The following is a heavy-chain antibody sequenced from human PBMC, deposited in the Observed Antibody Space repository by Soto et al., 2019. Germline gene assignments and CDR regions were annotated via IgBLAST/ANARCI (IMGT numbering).Heavy chain of an antibody. CDR2: ISGSGGST. CDR3: AKALGVTMIVVVTS. D-gene: IGHD3-22*01. CDR1: GFTFSSYA. Sequence: GGSLRLSCAASGFTFSSYAMSWVRQAPGKELEWVSAISGSGGSTYYADSVKGRFTISRDNSKNTLYLQMNSLRAEDTAVYYCAKALGVTMIVVVTSWGQGTLVTVSS. J-gene: IGHJ5*02. V-gene: IGHV3-23*01.